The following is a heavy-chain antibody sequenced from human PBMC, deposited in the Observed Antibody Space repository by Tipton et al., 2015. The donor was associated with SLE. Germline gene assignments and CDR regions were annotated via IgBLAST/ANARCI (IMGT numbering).Heavy chain of an antibody. Sequence: LRLSCTVSGDSISGTTYSWAWIRQSPGKGLDWIGSVYYTGTTFYNPSLKSRVTISVDTSKNQFSLRLTSVTAADTAVYYCARATGSFAGWFFDLCGRGTLVTVSS. V-gene: IGHV4-39*07. CDR3: ARATGSFAGWFFDL. J-gene: IGHJ2*01. CDR1: GDSISGTTYS. CDR2: VYYTGTT. D-gene: IGHD1-26*01.